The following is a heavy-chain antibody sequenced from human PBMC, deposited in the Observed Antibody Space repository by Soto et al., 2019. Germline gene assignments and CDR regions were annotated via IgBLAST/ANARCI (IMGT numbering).Heavy chain of an antibody. Sequence: GGSLRLSCAASGFTFSSSAMSWVRQAPGKGLEWVSAISGSGGSTYYADSVKGRFTISRDNSNDTLFLQMNSLSAEDTAVYYCAKVGGIAVAGQFAYWGQGALFTVSS. CDR1: GFTFSSSA. V-gene: IGHV3-23*01. CDR2: ISGSGGST. J-gene: IGHJ4*02. D-gene: IGHD6-19*01. CDR3: AKVGGIAVAGQFAY.